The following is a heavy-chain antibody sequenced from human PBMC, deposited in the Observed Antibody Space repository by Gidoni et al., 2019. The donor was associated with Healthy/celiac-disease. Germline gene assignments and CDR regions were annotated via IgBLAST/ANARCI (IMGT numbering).Heavy chain of an antibody. V-gene: IGHV4-38-2*01. J-gene: IGHJ4*02. CDR3: AIGWYFFDY. Sequence: QVKLQESGPGLVQPSETLSLTCAVSGYSISSGYYWGWIRQPPGKGLEWIGSCYHSGSTYCDPTLKSRVTISVDTSKNRFTLKVNSVTAADTAVYYCAIGWYFFDYWGQGILVTVSS. CDR2: CYHSGST. D-gene: IGHD6-19*01. CDR1: GYSISSGYY.